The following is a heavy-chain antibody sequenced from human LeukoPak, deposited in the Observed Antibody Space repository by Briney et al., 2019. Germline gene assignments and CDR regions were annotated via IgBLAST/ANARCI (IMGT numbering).Heavy chain of an antibody. J-gene: IGHJ6*03. D-gene: IGHD3-3*01. V-gene: IGHV4-4*07. Sequence: SETLSLTCTVSGGSISSYYWSWTRQPAGKGLEWIGRIYTRGSTNYNPSLKSRVTMSVDTSKNQFSLKLSSVTAADTAVYYCARDDTIFGVVTKDYYYYYMDVWGKGTTVTVSS. CDR3: ARDDTIFGVVTKDYYYYYMDV. CDR1: GGSISSYY. CDR2: IYTRGST.